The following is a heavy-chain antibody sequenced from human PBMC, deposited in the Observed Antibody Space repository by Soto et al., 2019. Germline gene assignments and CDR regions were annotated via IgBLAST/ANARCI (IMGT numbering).Heavy chain of an antibody. CDR1: GYSFTSYW. V-gene: IGHV5-51*01. J-gene: IGHJ3*02. CDR2: IYPGDSDT. Sequence: GESLKISCKGSGYSFTSYWIGWVRQMPGKGLEWMGIIYPGDSDTRYSPSFQGQVTISADKSFSTAYLQWSSLKASDTAMYYCARRAYSSGWNDAFDIWGQGTMVTVSS. CDR3: ARRAYSSGWNDAFDI. D-gene: IGHD6-19*01.